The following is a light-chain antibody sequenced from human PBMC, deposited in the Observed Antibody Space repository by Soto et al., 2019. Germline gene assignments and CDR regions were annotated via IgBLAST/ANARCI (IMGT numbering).Light chain of an antibody. CDR1: QGIRND. J-gene: IGKJ1*01. CDR2: DAS. V-gene: IGKV1-17*01. Sequence: DIQMTQSPSSLSASVGDRVTITCRASQGIRNDLGWYQQKPGKAPKRLIYDASSLQSGVPSRFSGSEPRTVFTLANGSLQPEDYATKYCLHYNTFPRTCGQGTKVEIK. CDR3: LHYNTFPRT.